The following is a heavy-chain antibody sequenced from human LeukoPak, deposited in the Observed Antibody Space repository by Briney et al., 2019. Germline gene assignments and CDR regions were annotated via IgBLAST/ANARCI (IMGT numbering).Heavy chain of an antibody. D-gene: IGHD5-12*01. V-gene: IGHV3-21*01. CDR2: ISARGSYI. Sequence: PGGSLRLSCAAAGFTFSDYTMNWVRQAPGKGLEWVSSISARGSYIYYADSVKGRFTISRDNAKNSLSLQMNSLRAEDTAIYYCARSGYDIVFDYWGRGTLVTVSS. CDR3: ARSGYDIVFDY. CDR1: GFTFSDYT. J-gene: IGHJ4*02.